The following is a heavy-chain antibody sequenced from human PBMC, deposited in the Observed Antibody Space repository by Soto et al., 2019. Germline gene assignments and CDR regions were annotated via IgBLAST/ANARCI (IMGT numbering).Heavy chain of an antibody. Sequence: LSLPCAVSGGSISSGGYSWSWIRQPPGKGLEWIGYIYHSGSTYYNPSLKSRVTISVDRSKNQFSLKLSSVTAADTAVYYCARAMTTVTTLDYWGQGTLVTVSS. CDR1: GGSISSGGYS. J-gene: IGHJ4*02. D-gene: IGHD4-17*01. V-gene: IGHV4-30-2*01. CDR3: ARAMTTVTTLDY. CDR2: IYHSGST.